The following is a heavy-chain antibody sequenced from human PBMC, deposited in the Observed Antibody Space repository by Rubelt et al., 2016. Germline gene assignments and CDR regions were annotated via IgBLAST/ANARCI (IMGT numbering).Heavy chain of an antibody. CDR1: GFTFSSYG. Sequence: VQLVESGGGVVRPGGSLRLSCAASGFTFSSYGMHWVRQAPGKGLEWVAFIRYDGSNKYYADSVKGRFTISRDNSKNTLYLQMNSLRAEDTAVYYCAKTGAFGVVQLGIDYWGQGTLVTVSS. D-gene: IGHD3-3*01. V-gene: IGHV3-30*02. J-gene: IGHJ4*02. CDR3: AKTGAFGVVQLGIDY. CDR2: IRYDGSNK.